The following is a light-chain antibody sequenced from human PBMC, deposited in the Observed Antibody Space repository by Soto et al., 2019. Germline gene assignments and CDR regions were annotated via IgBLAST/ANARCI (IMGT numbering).Light chain of an antibody. CDR1: QAVNTR. J-gene: IGKJ1*01. CDR3: HQRQSWPRT. CDR2: LAS. Sequence: PATLSSFPGDRVTLSCRASQAVNTRLAWYQHRPGQAPRLLIYLASNRAAGVPARFSGSGSGTDFTLTISDVEPEDFAVYYCHQRQSWPRTFGQGTKVDIK. V-gene: IGKV3-11*01.